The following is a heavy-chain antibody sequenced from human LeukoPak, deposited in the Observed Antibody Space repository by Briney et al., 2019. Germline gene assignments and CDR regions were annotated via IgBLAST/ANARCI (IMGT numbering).Heavy chain of an antibody. J-gene: IGHJ4*02. Sequence: GRSLRLSCAATGFTFSNYAMHWVRQAPGKGLEWVSFIQHDGSTKYYADSVKGGFTISRDNSMSTLYVQMNSLRAEDTAVYYCSVRYHSGDEGWGQGTLVTVSS. V-gene: IGHV3-30*04. CDR3: SVRYHSGDEG. CDR1: GFTFSNYA. D-gene: IGHD3-9*01. CDR2: IQHDGSTK.